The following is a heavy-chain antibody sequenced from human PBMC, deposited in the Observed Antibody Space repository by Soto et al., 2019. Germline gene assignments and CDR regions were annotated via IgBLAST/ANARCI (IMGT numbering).Heavy chain of an antibody. CDR3: ARGRQPYYDFWSGYYPGPSYFDY. V-gene: IGHV4-34*01. CDR2: INHSGST. J-gene: IGHJ4*02. Sequence: SETLSLTCAVYGGSFSCYYWSWIRQPPGKGLEWIGEINHSGSTNYNPSLKSRVTISVDTSKNQFSLKLSSVTAADTAVYYCARGRQPYYDFWSGYYPGPSYFDYWGQGTLVTVSS. D-gene: IGHD3-3*01. CDR1: GGSFSCYY.